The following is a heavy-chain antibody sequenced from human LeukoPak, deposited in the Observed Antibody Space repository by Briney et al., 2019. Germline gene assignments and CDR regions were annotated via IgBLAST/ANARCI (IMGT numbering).Heavy chain of an antibody. D-gene: IGHD5-12*01. J-gene: IGHJ5*02. CDR2: TYYRSKWYN. V-gene: IGHV6-1*01. CDR1: GDGVSSNSAA. CDR3: ARGPIVATILVNWFDP. Sequence: SQTLSLTCAISGDGVSSNSAAWNWIRQSPSRGLEWLGRTYYRSKWYNDYAVSVKSRITINPDTSKNQFSLQLNSVTPEDTAVYYCARGPIVATILVNWFDPWGQGTLVTVSS.